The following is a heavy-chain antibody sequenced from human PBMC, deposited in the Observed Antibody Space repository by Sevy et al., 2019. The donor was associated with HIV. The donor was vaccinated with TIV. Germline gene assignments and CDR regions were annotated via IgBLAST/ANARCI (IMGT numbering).Heavy chain of an antibody. V-gene: IGHV3-30-3*01. CDR1: GFTFSSYA. J-gene: IGHJ4*02. CDR2: ISYDGSNK. Sequence: GGSLRLSCAASGFTFSSYAMHWVRQAPGKGLEWVAVISYDGSNKYYADSVKGRFTISRDNSKNTLYLQMNSLRAEDTAVYYWARDDRPYSSGWPGVDYWGQGTLVTVSS. D-gene: IGHD6-19*01. CDR3: ARDDRPYSSGWPGVDY.